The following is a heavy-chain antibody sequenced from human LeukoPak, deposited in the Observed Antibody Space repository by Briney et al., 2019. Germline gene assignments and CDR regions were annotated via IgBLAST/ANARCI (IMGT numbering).Heavy chain of an antibody. Sequence: ASVKVSCKASGYTFTGYYMHWVRQAPGQGLEWMGWINPNSGGTNYAQKFQGWVTMTRDTSISTAYMELSSLRSEDTAVYYCGIRRMGYGGNFSGGGWGQGTLVTVSS. D-gene: IGHD4-23*01. CDR2: INPNSGGT. CDR1: GYTFTGYY. J-gene: IGHJ4*02. V-gene: IGHV1-2*04. CDR3: GIRRMGYGGNFSGGG.